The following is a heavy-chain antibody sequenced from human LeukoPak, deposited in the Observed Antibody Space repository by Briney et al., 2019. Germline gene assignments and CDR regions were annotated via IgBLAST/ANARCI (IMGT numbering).Heavy chain of an antibody. CDR3: ARDQGSYSSGWWAGSDI. CDR2: ISYDGSNK. V-gene: IGHV3-30-3*01. CDR1: GFTFSSYA. J-gene: IGHJ3*02. D-gene: IGHD6-19*01. Sequence: GGSLRLSCAASGFTFSSYAMHWVRQAPGKGLEWVAVISYDGSNKYYADSVKGRFTISRDNSKNTLYLQMNSLRAEDTAVYYCARDQGSYSSGWWAGSDIWGQGTMVTVSS.